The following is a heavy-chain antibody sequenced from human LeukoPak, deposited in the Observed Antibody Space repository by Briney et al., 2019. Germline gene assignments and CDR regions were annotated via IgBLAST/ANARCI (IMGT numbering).Heavy chain of an antibody. J-gene: IGHJ4*02. Sequence: GGSLRLSCAASGFTFSSYWMSWVRQAPGKGLEGVANIKQDGSEKYYVDSVKGRFTISRDNAKNSLYLQMNSLRAEDTAVYYCARVAKGDYDILTGYYPNPFDYWGQGTLVTVSS. CDR2: IKQDGSEK. V-gene: IGHV3-7*01. CDR1: GFTFSSYW. D-gene: IGHD3-9*01. CDR3: ARVAKGDYDILTGYYPNPFDY.